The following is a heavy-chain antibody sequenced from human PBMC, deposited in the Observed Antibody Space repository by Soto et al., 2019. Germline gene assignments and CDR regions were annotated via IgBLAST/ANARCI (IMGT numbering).Heavy chain of an antibody. CDR2: INPNSGGT. V-gene: IGHV1-2*04. CDR1: GYTFTGYY. J-gene: IGHJ6*02. CDR3: ARDLGRIAAAGYYYYGMDV. D-gene: IGHD6-13*01. Sequence: ASVKVSCKASGYTFTGYYMHWVRQAPGQGLEWMGWINPNSGGTNYAQKFQGWVTMTRDMSISTAYMELSRLRSDDTAVYYCARDLGRIAAAGYYYYGMDVWGQGTTVTVSS.